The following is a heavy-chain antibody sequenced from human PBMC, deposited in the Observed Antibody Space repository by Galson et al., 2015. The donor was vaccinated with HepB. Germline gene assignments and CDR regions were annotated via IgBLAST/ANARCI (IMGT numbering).Heavy chain of an antibody. D-gene: IGHD1-26*01. J-gene: IGHJ2*01. CDR1: GDSVSSYSAT. Sequence: SAIAGDSVSSYSATWYRIRQSPSRGLEWLGRTYYRSKWYNDYAVSVKSRITINPDTSKNQFSLQLNSVTPEDTAVYYCARSGNYFYGFWYFDFWGRGTLVTVSS. V-gene: IGHV6-1*01. CDR3: ARSGNYFYGFWYFDF. CDR2: TYYRSKWYN.